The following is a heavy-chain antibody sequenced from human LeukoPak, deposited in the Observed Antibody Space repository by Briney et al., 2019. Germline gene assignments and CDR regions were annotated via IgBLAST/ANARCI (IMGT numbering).Heavy chain of an antibody. D-gene: IGHD3-3*01. CDR1: GFTFSSYS. CDR3: ARASGSGYYDY. V-gene: IGHV3-21*01. J-gene: IGHJ4*02. CDR2: ISSSSSYI. Sequence: GGSLRLSCVASGFTFSSYSMNWVRQAPGKGLEWVSSISSSSSYIYYADSVKGRFTISRDNAKNSLYLQMNSLRAEDTAVYYCARASGSGYYDYWGQGTLVTVSS.